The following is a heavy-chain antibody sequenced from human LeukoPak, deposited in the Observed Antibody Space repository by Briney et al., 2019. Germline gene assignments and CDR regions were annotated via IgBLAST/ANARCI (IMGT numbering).Heavy chain of an antibody. V-gene: IGHV1-24*01. D-gene: IGHD3-3*01. Sequence: ASVKVSCKASGYTFTSYGISWVRQAPGKGLEWMGGFDPEDGETIYAQKFQGRVTMTEDTSTDTAYMELSSLRSEDTAVYYCATNRLTIFGVVAGFDPWGQGTLVTVSS. CDR2: FDPEDGET. CDR1: GYTFTSYG. J-gene: IGHJ5*02. CDR3: ATNRLTIFGVVAGFDP.